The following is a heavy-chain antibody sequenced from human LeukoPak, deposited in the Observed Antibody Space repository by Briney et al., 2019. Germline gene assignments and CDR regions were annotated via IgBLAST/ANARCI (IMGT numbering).Heavy chain of an antibody. D-gene: IGHD1-7*01. J-gene: IGHJ5*02. CDR1: GYTFTSYY. CDR2: INPSGGST. V-gene: IGHV1-46*01. Sequence: ASVKVSCKASGYTFTSYYMHWVRQAPGQGLEWMGIINPSGGSTSYAQKLQGRVTMTTDTSTSTAYMELRSLRSDDTAVYYCARDWHNWNYFSGGWFDPWGQGTLVTVSS. CDR3: ARDWHNWNYFSGGWFDP.